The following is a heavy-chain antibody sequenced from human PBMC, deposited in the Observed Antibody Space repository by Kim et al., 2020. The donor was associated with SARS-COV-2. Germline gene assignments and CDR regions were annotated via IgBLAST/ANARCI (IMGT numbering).Heavy chain of an antibody. V-gene: IGHV4-31*03. CDR1: GGSISSGGYY. J-gene: IGHJ4*02. CDR2: IYYSGST. Sequence: SETLSLTCTVSGGSISSGGYYWSWIRQHPGKGLEWIGYIYYSGSTYYNPSLKSRVTISVDTSKNQFSLKLSSVTAADTAVYYCARVLAPRAGRHCSGGSCSTELIDYWGQGTLVTVSS. CDR3: ARVLAPRAGRHCSGGSCSTELIDY. D-gene: IGHD2-15*01.